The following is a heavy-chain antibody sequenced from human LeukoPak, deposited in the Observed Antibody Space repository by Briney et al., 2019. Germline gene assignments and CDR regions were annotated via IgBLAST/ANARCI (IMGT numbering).Heavy chain of an antibody. J-gene: IGHJ6*02. V-gene: IGHV3-53*01. D-gene: IGHD3-22*01. CDR2: IYSGGST. CDR1: GFTVSSNY. Sequence: GGSLRLSCAASGFTVSSNYMSWVRQAPGKGLEWVSVIYSGGSTYYADSVKGRFTISRDNSKNTLYLQMNSLRAEDTAVYYCAKDRDRRGYLVRTYGMDVWGQETTVTVSS. CDR3: AKDRDRRGYLVRTYGMDV.